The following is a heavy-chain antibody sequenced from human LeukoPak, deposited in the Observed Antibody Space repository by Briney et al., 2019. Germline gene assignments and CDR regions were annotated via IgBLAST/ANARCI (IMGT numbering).Heavy chain of an antibody. CDR1: GYTFTSYA. J-gene: IGHJ4*02. CDR2: INTNTGNP. V-gene: IGHV7-4-1*01. CDR3: ARAPFWQLWSEVDFDY. Sequence: GASVKVSCKASGYTFTSYAMNWVRQAPGQGLEWMGWINTNTGNPTYAQGFTGRFVFSLDTSVSTAYLQIGSLKAEDTAVYYCARAPFWQLWSEVDFDYWGQGTLVTVSS. D-gene: IGHD5-18*01.